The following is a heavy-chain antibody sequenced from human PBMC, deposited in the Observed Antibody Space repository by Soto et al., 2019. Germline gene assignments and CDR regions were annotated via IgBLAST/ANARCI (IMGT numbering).Heavy chain of an antibody. J-gene: IGHJ4*02. CDR2: INHSGSS. CDR1: GGSFSGFY. V-gene: IGHV4-34*01. Sequence: PSETLSLTCAVYGGSFSGFYWSWIRQPPGKGLEWIGEINHSGSSNYNPSLKSRVTISVDTSRNQFSLKLSSVTAADTAVYYCARSGPKYCSGGTCHPFDYWGQGTLVTVS. D-gene: IGHD2-15*01. CDR3: ARSGPKYCSGGTCHPFDY.